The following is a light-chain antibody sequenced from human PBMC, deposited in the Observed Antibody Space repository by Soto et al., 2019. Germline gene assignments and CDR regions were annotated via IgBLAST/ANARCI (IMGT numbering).Light chain of an antibody. J-gene: IGKJ4*01. CDR2: GAS. CDR3: LQDYNYPLT. Sequence: DIVLTQSPGTLSLSPGDRATLSCRXSQSVSSSYLAWYQQKPGQAPRLIIYGASNRATGIPDRFSGSGSGTDFTLTISSLQPEDFATYYCLQDYNYPLTFGGGTKVDIK. V-gene: IGKV3-20*01. CDR1: QSVSSSY.